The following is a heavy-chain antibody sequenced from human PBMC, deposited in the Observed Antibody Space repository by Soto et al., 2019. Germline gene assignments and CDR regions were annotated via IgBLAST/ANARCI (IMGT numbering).Heavy chain of an antibody. D-gene: IGHD3-3*01. CDR1: GFTFSSYA. CDR2: ISGSGGRT. CDR3: AKADDFWSGYHIYYYYGMDV. V-gene: IGHV3-23*01. Sequence: PGGSLRLSCAASGFTFSSYAMSWVRQAPGKGLEWVSGISGSGGRTYYADSVKGQFTISRDNSKHTLYLQMNSLRAEDTAVYYCAKADDFWSGYHIYYYYGMDVWGQGTTVTVSS. J-gene: IGHJ6*02.